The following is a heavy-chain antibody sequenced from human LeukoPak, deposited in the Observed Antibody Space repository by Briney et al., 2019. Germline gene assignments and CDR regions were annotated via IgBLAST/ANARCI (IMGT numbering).Heavy chain of an antibody. CDR2: IHYSGRT. D-gene: IGHD2-15*01. CDR1: GGSISSSNYY. CDR3: ARETLGPLAATYYYYGMDV. J-gene: IGHJ6*02. V-gene: IGHV4-39*07. Sequence: KSSETLSLTCTVSGGSISSSNYYWGWIRQSPGKGLEWIASIHYSGRTYYNPSLKSRVTKSVDTSKNQFSLRLSSVIAADTAVYYCARETLGPLAATYYYYGMDVWGQGTTVTVSS.